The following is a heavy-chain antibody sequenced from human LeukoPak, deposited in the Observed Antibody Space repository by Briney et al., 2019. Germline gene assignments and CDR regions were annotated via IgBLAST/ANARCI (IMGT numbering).Heavy chain of an antibody. D-gene: IGHD6-19*01. CDR2: IKQDGSEK. J-gene: IGHJ4*02. Sequence: GGSLRPSCAASGFAFSNYWMSWVRQAPGKGLEWVANIKQDGSEKYYVDSVKGRFTISRGNAKNSLYLQMNSLRVEDTAVYYCARVQGSSGPGIFEYWGQGTLVPVSS. CDR3: ARVQGSSGPGIFEY. V-gene: IGHV3-7*01. CDR1: GFAFSNYW.